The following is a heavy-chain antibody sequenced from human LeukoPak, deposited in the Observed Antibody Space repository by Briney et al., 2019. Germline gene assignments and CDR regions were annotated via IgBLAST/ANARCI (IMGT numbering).Heavy chain of an antibody. CDR2: FTGSSRSI. CDR3: ARESPYGGNYASDT. V-gene: IGHV3-21*01. Sequence: KTGGSLRLSCAASGFTFSSYSMTWVRQAPGKGLEWVSSFTGSSRSIYYADSVKGRFTISRDNSKNTLYLQMNSLRAEDTAVYYCARESPYGGNYASDTWGQGTRVTVSS. D-gene: IGHD4-23*01. J-gene: IGHJ3*02. CDR1: GFTFSSYS.